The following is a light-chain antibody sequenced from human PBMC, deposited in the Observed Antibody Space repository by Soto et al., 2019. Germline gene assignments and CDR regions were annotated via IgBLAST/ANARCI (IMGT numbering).Light chain of an antibody. V-gene: IGKV1-39*01. Sequence: DIHIPQSPSTLSASVVYRFTITCRASQSINIYLSWYQQKPGKAPKLLINVASTLQGGVPSRFSGSGSGTEFTLAISSLQPEDSATYYCQQSFSTPQTFGGGTKVDIK. CDR3: QQSFSTPQT. CDR1: QSINIY. CDR2: VAS. J-gene: IGKJ4*01.